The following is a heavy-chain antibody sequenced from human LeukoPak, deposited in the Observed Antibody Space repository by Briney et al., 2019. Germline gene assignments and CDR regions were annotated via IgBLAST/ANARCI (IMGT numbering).Heavy chain of an antibody. D-gene: IGHD4-17*01. CDR1: GGTFSSYA. J-gene: IGHJ4*02. CDR3: ARGDFGDYFLDY. CDR2: IIPIFGTA. V-gene: IGHV1-69*13. Sequence: ASVKVSCKASGGTFSSYAISWVRQAPGQGLEWMGGIIPIFGTANYAQKFQGRVTITADESTSTAYMELSSLRSEDTAVYYCARGDFGDYFLDYWGQGTLDTVSS.